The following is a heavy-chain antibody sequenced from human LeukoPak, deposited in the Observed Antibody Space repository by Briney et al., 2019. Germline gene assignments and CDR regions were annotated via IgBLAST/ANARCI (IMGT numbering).Heavy chain of an antibody. CDR3: TRDGYGGNSFDY. CDR1: GYTFPGHH. Sequence: APVKVSCKASGYTFPGHHIHWVRQSPGHRLKWMGWINPKNGGTNYAQKFPGRVTMTRDTSINTTFMELSRLNSDDTAVYFCTRDGYGGNSFDYWGQGNLVTVSS. J-gene: IGHJ4*02. V-gene: IGHV1-2*02. D-gene: IGHD4-23*01. CDR2: INPKNGGT.